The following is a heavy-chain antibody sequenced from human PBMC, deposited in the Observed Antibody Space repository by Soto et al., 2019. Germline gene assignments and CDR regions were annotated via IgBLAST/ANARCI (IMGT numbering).Heavy chain of an antibody. CDR2: ISSGSSTI. J-gene: IGHJ3*02. CDR3: ARVVYLHGFDM. V-gene: IGHV3-48*02. Sequence: EVQLVESGGGLVQPGGSLRLSCAASGFTFSSSSMNWVRQAPGKGLEWVSYISSGSSTIYYADSVKGRFTISRDNAKNSLYRQMNSLRDDDTAVYYCARVVYLHGFDMLGQGTMVTVAP. CDR1: GFTFSSSS.